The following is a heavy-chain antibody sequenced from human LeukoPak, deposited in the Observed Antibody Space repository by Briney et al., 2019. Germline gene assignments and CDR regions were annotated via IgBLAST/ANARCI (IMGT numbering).Heavy chain of an antibody. CDR2: ISAYNGNT. V-gene: IGHV1-18*01. J-gene: IGHJ5*02. D-gene: IGHD1-20*01. CDR1: GYTFTSYG. Sequence: ASVKVSCKTSGYTFTSYGISWVRQAPGQGLEWMGWISAYNGNTNYAQKLQGRVTMTTDTSTSTAYMELRSLRSDDTAVYYCARAVYNWNGGWFDPWGQGTLVTVSS. CDR3: ARAVYNWNGGWFDP.